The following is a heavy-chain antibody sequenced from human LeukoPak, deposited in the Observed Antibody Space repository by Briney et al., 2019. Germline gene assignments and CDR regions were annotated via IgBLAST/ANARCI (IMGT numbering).Heavy chain of an antibody. CDR3: ARVGSSSSHFDY. CDR2: ISYDGSNK. Sequence: GRSLRLSCAASGFTFSSYGMHWVRQAPGKGLEWVAVISYDGSNKYYADSVKGRFTISRDNSKNTLYLQMNSLRAEDTAVYYCARVGSSSSHFDYWGQGTLVTVSS. V-gene: IGHV3-30*03. D-gene: IGHD6-13*01. CDR1: GFTFSSYG. J-gene: IGHJ4*02.